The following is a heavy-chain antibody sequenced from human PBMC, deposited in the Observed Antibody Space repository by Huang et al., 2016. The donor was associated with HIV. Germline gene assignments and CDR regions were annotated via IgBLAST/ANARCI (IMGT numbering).Heavy chain of an antibody. D-gene: IGHD5-18*01. CDR3: ARGTAMVDY. J-gene: IGHJ4*02. CDR1: GGSFSGYY. CDR2: INHSGST. V-gene: IGHV4-34*01. Sequence: QVQLQQWGAGLLKPSETLSLTCAVYGGSFSGYYWSWSRQPPGKGLEGIGEINHSGSTNYNPSLKSRVTISVDTSKNQFSLKLSSVTAADTAVYYCARGTAMVDYWGQGTLVTVSS.